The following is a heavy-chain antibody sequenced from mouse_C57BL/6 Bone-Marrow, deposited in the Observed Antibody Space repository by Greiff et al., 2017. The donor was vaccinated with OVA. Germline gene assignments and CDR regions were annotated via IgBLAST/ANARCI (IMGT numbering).Heavy chain of an antibody. D-gene: IGHD2-3*01. CDR1: GYTFTSYW. J-gene: IGHJ4*01. V-gene: IGHV1-55*01. CDR2: IYPGSGST. CDR3: AREDGYYGYAMDY. Sequence: QVQLQQPGAELVKPGASVKMSCKASGYTFTSYWITWVKQRPGQGLEWIGDIYPGSGSTNYNEKFKSKATLTVDTSSSTAYMQLSSLTSEDSAVYYCAREDGYYGYAMDYGGQGTSVTVSS.